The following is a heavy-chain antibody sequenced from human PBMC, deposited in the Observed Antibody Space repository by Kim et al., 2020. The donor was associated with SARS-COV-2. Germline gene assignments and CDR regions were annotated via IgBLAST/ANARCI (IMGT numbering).Heavy chain of an antibody. CDR2: IYYSGST. CDR1: GGSISSYY. V-gene: IGHV4-59*01. J-gene: IGHJ6*02. D-gene: IGHD3-10*01. CDR3: ARDETQFGYYYGMDV. Sequence: SETLSLTCTVSGGSISSYYWSWIRQPPGKGLEWIGYIYYSGSTNYNPSLKSRVTISVDTSKNQFSLKLSSVTAADTAVYYCARDETQFGYYYGMDVWGQGTTVTVSS.